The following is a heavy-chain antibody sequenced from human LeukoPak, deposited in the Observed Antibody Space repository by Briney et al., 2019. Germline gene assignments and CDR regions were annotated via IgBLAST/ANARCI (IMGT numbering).Heavy chain of an antibody. CDR2: IYPGDSDT. V-gene: IGHV5-51*01. CDR3: ARHRGMVGATRDAFDI. Sequence: GGSLQISCKGSGYSFNTYWIGWGRPVPGEGLEGVGIIYPGDSDTRYSPSFQGQVTISADKSISTAYLLWSSLKASDTAMYYCARHRGMVGATRDAFDIWGQGTMVTISS. J-gene: IGHJ3*02. CDR1: GYSFNTYW. D-gene: IGHD1-26*01.